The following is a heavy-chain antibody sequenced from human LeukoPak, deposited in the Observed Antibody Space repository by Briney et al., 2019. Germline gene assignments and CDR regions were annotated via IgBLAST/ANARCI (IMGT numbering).Heavy chain of an antibody. CDR2: IKQDGSEK. Sequence: GGSLRLSCAASGFTFSSYSMSWVRQAPGKGLEWVANIKQDGSEKYYVDSVKGRFTISRDNAKNSLYLQMNSLRAEDTAVYYCAREVSSLVWYYYGSGSYYYYFDYWGQGTLVTVSS. CDR3: AREVSSLVWYYYGSGSYYYYFDY. V-gene: IGHV3-7*03. D-gene: IGHD3-10*01. CDR1: GFTFSSYS. J-gene: IGHJ4*02.